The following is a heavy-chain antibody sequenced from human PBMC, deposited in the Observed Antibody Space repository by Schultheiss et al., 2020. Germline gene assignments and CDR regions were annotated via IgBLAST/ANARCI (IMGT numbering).Heavy chain of an antibody. Sequence: ASVKVSCKASGYTFTSYDINWVRQATGQGLEWMGWMNPNSGNTGYAQKFQGRVTITADKSTSTAYMELSSLTSEDTAVYYCARGKGWLQLGIDSWGQGTLVTVSS. J-gene: IGHJ4*02. CDR3: ARGKGWLQLGIDS. D-gene: IGHD5-24*01. V-gene: IGHV1-8*01. CDR1: GYTFTSYD. CDR2: MNPNSGNT.